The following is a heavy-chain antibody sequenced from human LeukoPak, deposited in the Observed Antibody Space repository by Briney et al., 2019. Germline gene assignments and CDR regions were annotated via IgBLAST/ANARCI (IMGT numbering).Heavy chain of an antibody. CDR3: ARDSSSGWAKYYFDY. V-gene: IGHV1-2*02. J-gene: IGHJ4*02. D-gene: IGHD6-19*01. CDR2: INPNSGGT. CDR1: GYTFTGYY. Sequence: ASVKVSCKASGYTFTGYYMHWVRQAPGQGLEWMGWINPNSGGTNYAQKFQGRVTMTRDTSISTAYMELSRLRSDDTAVYYCARDSSSGWAKYYFDYWGQGTLVTVSS.